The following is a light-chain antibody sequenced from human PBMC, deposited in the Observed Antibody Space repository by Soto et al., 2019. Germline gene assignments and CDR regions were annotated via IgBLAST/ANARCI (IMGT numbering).Light chain of an antibody. J-gene: IGLJ2*01. Sequence: QSVLTQPPSVSAAPGQKVTISCSGSSSNIGNNYVSWYQQLPGTAPKLLIYDVTNRPSGVSNRFSGSKSGNTASLTISGLQAEDEADYYCSSYTSSSTLLFGGGTQLTVL. V-gene: IGLV1-51*01. CDR3: SSYTSSSTLL. CDR2: DVT. CDR1: SSNIGNNY.